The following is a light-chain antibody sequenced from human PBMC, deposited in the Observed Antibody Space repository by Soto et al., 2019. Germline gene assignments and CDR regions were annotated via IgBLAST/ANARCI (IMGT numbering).Light chain of an antibody. V-gene: IGKV1-27*01. CDR2: GAS. CDR3: QKYHSAPRT. Sequence: DIQMTQSPSSLSASVGDRVTITCRANQDISYYLAWYQQKQGKVPKLLIYGASTLQSGVPSRFSGSGSGTDFTLTISNLQPEDIATYYCQKYHSAPRTFGQGTKVEIK. CDR1: QDISYY. J-gene: IGKJ1*01.